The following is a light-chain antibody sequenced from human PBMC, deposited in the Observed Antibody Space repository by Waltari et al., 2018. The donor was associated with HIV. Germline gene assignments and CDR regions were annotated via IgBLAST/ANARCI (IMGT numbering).Light chain of an antibody. CDR1: NIGRKS. V-gene: IGLV3-21*04. Sequence: SYVLTQPPSVSVAPGKTARISGGGNNIGRKSVQWYQQQPGQAPGLVIYDDNNRPSGIPERFAGSNAGNTATLTISRVEAGDGADYYCQVWDSGSDHVVFGGGTKLTVL. J-gene: IGLJ2*01. CDR2: DDN. CDR3: QVWDSGSDHVV.